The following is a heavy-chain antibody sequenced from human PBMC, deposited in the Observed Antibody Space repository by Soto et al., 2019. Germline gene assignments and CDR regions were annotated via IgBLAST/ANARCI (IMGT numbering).Heavy chain of an antibody. CDR1: GFAFSTYA. Sequence: PGGSLRLSCAASGFAFSTYALSWVHQAPGKGLEWVSGISGSGDNRYYADSVKGRFTISRDNSKNTVYLQMNSLKVEDTATYHCAKPSYTFGVVIVGAFDYWGQGALVTVSS. D-gene: IGHD3-3*01. J-gene: IGHJ4*02. V-gene: IGHV3-23*01. CDR2: ISGSGDNR. CDR3: AKPSYTFGVVIVGAFDY.